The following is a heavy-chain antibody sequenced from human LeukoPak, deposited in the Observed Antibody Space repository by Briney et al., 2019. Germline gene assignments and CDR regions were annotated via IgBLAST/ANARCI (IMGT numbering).Heavy chain of an antibody. CDR1: GFTFNDYA. CDR3: AKGQGTQYSSSSRWFDP. CDR2: ISWNSGSI. V-gene: IGHV3-9*03. D-gene: IGHD6-6*01. J-gene: IGHJ5*02. Sequence: PGRSLRLSCAASGFTFNDYAMHWVRQAPGKGLEWVSGISWNSGSIGYAASVKRRFTISSDNAKNSLYLQMSSIGAENVALYYAAKGQGTQYSSSSRWFDPWGQGTLVTVSS.